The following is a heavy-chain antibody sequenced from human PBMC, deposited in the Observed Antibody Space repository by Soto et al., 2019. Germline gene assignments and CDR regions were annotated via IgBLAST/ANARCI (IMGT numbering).Heavy chain of an antibody. CDR3: AGLTWGSDHHSFHI. CDR2: ISTDNGNA. Sequence: ASVKVSCKASGYTFTKYGITWVRQAPGQGLEYMGWISTDNGNARSAQKFQGRVTMTTDTSTSTAYMELRSLRSDDTAVYYCAGLTWGSDHHSFHIWGQGTMVTVSS. V-gene: IGHV1-18*04. CDR1: GYTFTKYG. D-gene: IGHD7-27*01. J-gene: IGHJ3*02.